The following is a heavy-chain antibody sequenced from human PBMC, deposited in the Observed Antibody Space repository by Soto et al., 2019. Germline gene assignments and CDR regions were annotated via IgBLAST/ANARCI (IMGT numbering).Heavy chain of an antibody. J-gene: IGHJ4*02. Sequence: SETLSLTCTVSGGSISSYYWSWIRQPPGKGLEWIGYIYYSGSTNYNLSLKSRVTISVDTSKNQFSLKLSSVTAADTAVYYCATVVTGDYFDYWGQGTLVTVSS. V-gene: IGHV4-59*01. D-gene: IGHD2-15*01. CDR3: ATVVTGDYFDY. CDR1: GGSISSYY. CDR2: IYYSGST.